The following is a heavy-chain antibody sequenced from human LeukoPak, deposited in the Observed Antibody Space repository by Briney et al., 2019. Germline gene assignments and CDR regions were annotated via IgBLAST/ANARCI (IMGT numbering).Heavy chain of an antibody. CDR2: ISIHKGNT. CDR3: ARQIYDGYGGIRRGDDAFDV. D-gene: IGHD2-15*01. CDR1: GYTFINYG. V-gene: IGHV1-18*01. Sequence: ASVKVSCKASGYTFINYGISWVRQAPGQGLEWMAWISIHKGNTDYAQNFQGRVTMTTDTSTSTTYMELRSLRPDDTAMYFCARQIYDGYGGIRRGDDAFDVWGQGTMVTVSS. J-gene: IGHJ3*01.